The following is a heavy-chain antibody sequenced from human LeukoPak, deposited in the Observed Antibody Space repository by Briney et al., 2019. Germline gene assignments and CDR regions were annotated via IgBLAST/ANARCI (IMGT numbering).Heavy chain of an antibody. CDR3: AKDFAKYCSGGCDFQH. CDR2: ISYDGPNK. Sequence: GGSLRLSCAASGFTFSNYGMHWVRQAPGKGLEWVAVISYDGPNKYYADSVKGRFTISRDNSKYTLYLQMSSLRAEDTAVYYCAKDFAKYCSGGCDFQHWGQGTLVTVSS. D-gene: IGHD2-15*01. J-gene: IGHJ1*01. V-gene: IGHV3-30*18. CDR1: GFTFSNYG.